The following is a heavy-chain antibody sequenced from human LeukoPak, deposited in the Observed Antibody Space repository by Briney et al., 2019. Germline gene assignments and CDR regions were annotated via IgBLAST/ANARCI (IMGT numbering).Heavy chain of an antibody. Sequence: PSETLSLTCAVYGGSFRGYYWSWIRQPPGKGLEWTGEINHSGSTNYNPSLKSRVTISVDTSKNQFSLKLSSVTAADTAVYYCASSGIAAAGTDYWGQGTLVTVSS. CDR3: ASSGIAAAGTDY. J-gene: IGHJ4*02. CDR1: GGSFRGYY. V-gene: IGHV4-34*01. D-gene: IGHD6-13*01. CDR2: INHSGST.